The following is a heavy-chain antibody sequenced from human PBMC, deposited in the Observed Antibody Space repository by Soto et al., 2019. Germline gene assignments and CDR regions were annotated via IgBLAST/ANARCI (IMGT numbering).Heavy chain of an antibody. J-gene: IGHJ3*02. CDR1: GFTFDDYA. D-gene: IGHD6-6*01. CDR3: AKDIGIAARPSDAFDI. V-gene: IGHV3-43D*04. Sequence: LRLSCAASGFTFDDYAMHWVRQAPGKGLEWVSLISWDGGSTYYADSVKGRFTISRDNSKNSLYLQMNSLRAEDTALYYCAKDIGIAARPSDAFDIWGQGTMVTVSS. CDR2: ISWDGGST.